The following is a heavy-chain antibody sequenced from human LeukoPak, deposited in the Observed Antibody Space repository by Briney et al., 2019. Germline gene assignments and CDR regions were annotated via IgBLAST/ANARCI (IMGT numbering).Heavy chain of an antibody. J-gene: IGHJ4*02. Sequence: ASVKVSCKASGYTFTSYYMHWVRQAPGQGLEWMGIINPSGGSTSYAQKFQGRVTMTRDTSTSTVYMELSSLRSEDTAVYYCTIYGSGSIFDYWGQGTLVTVSS. CDR3: TIYGSGSIFDY. CDR1: GYTFTSYY. D-gene: IGHD3-10*01. CDR2: INPSGGST. V-gene: IGHV1-46*01.